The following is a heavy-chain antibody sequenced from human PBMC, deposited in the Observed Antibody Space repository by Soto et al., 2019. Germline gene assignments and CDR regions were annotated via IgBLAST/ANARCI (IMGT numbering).Heavy chain of an antibody. CDR2: IYHGGST. Sequence: SETLSLTCAVSGYSISSGYYWGWLRQPPGKGLEWIGSIYHGGSTYYNPSLKSRVTISVDTSKNQFSLKLSSVTAADTAVYYCARMRFLEWGYGMDVWGQGTTVTVSS. CDR3: ARMRFLEWGYGMDV. V-gene: IGHV4-38-2*01. CDR1: GYSISSGYY. J-gene: IGHJ6*02. D-gene: IGHD3-3*01.